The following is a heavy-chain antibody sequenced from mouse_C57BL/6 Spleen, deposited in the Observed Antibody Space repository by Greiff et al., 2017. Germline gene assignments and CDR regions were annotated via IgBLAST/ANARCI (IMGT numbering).Heavy chain of an antibody. J-gene: IGHJ4*01. CDR2: IDPETGGT. CDR1: GYTFTDYE. V-gene: IGHV1-15*01. CDR3: TRARDSSGYYAMDY. Sequence: QVQLQQSGAELVRPGASVTLSCKASGYTFTDYEMHWVKQTPVHGLEWIGAIDPETGGTAYNQKFKGKAILTADKSSSTAYMELRSLTSEDSAVYYGTRARDSSGYYAMDYWGQGTSVTVSS. D-gene: IGHD3-2*02.